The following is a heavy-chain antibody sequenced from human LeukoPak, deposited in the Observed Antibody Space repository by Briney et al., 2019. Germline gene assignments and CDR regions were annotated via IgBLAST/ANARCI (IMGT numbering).Heavy chain of an antibody. V-gene: IGHV1-2*02. J-gene: IGHJ4*02. CDR1: GYTFTGYY. D-gene: IGHD3-10*01. CDR2: INPNSGGT. Sequence: ASVKVSCKASGYTFTGYYVHWVRQAPGQGLEWMGWINPNSGGTNYAQKFQGRVTMTRDTSISTAYMELSRLRSDDTAVYYCARAPDPIRITMVRGVRNYFDYWGQGTLVTVSS. CDR3: ARAPDPIRITMVRGVRNYFDY.